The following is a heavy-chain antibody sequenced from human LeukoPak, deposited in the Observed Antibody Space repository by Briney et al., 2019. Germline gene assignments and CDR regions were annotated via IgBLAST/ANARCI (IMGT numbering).Heavy chain of an antibody. Sequence: GGSLRLSCAASGFTFSSYWMHWVRQPPGKGLVWVSRINSDGSSTSHADSVKGRFTISRDNSKNTLSLQMNSLRAEDTAVYYCARGTNFDVSDYYPQFFDYWGQGTLVTVSS. J-gene: IGHJ4*02. D-gene: IGHD3-22*01. CDR1: GFTFSSYW. CDR2: INSDGSST. CDR3: ARGTNFDVSDYYPQFFDY. V-gene: IGHV3-74*01.